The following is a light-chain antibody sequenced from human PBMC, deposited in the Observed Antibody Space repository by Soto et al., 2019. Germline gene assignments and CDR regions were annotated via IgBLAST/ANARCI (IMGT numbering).Light chain of an antibody. V-gene: IGKV1-39*01. CDR1: QGISSY. CDR2: DAS. CDR3: QQSYRTPYT. J-gene: IGKJ2*01. Sequence: DIPMTQSPSSLSASVGDRVTITCRASQGISSYLVWYQQRQGRAPKLLIYDASSLLSGVPSRFSGSGSGTDFNLTISNLQHEDFATYYCQQSYRTPYTFGQGTKLE.